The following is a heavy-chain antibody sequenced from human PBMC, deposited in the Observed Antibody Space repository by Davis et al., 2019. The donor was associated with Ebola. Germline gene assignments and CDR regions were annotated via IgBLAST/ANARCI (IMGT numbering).Heavy chain of an antibody. Sequence: PGGSLRLSCTVSGGSISSYYWSWIRQPPGKGLEWIGYIYYSGSTNYNPSLKSRVTMSVDTSKNQFSLKLSSVTAADTAVYYCARERDRCSSTSCYQIVDYWGQGTLVTVSS. V-gene: IGHV4-59*01. J-gene: IGHJ4*02. CDR1: GGSISSYY. CDR3: ARERDRCSSTSCYQIVDY. CDR2: IYYSGST. D-gene: IGHD2-2*01.